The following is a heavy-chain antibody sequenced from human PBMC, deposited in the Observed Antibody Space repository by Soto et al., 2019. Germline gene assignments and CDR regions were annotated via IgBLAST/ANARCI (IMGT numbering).Heavy chain of an antibody. V-gene: IGHV4-30-4*01. Sequence: QVQLQESGPGLVKPSETLSLTCPVSGGSVNSGDYYWSWVRQPPGKGLEWIGNIYYSGNTYYNPSPQGRVIRSADTSKNQFSLKLISVTAPDTAVYYVARVDSTTWNWVLDYWGRGTLITVSS. D-gene: IGHD1-7*01. CDR1: GGSVNSGDYY. CDR3: ARVDSTTWNWVLDY. J-gene: IGHJ4*02. CDR2: IYYSGNT.